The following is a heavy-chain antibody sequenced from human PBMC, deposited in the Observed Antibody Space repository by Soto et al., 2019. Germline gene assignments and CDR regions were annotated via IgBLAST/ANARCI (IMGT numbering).Heavy chain of an antibody. D-gene: IGHD2-2*01. CDR2: FDPEDGET. CDR1: GYTLTELS. Sequence: ASVKVSCKVSGYTLTELSMHWVRQAPGKGLEWMGGFDPEDGETIYAQKFQGRVTTTEDTSTDTAYMELSSLRSEDTAVYYCATDQPYQLLFSWGQGTLVTVSS. J-gene: IGHJ5*02. V-gene: IGHV1-24*01. CDR3: ATDQPYQLLFS.